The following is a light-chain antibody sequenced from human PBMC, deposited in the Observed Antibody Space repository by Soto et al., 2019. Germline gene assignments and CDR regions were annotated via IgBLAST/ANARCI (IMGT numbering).Light chain of an antibody. CDR3: QQTYSSPET. CDR2: AAS. J-gene: IGKJ1*01. CDR1: QSISNY. V-gene: IGKV1-39*01. Sequence: DIQMTQSPSSLSASVGDRVTITCRASQSISNYLNWFQQKPGNPPKLLIYAASTLQGGVPSRFSGRGSVTDFTLTISSLQPEDFATYYCQQTYSSPETFGQGTKVEI.